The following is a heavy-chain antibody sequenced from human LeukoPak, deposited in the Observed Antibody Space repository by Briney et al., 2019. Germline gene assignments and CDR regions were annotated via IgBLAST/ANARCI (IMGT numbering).Heavy chain of an antibody. CDR2: ISGSGGST. Sequence: PGGSLRLSCAASGFTFSSYAMSWVRQAPGKGLEWVSAISGSGGSTYYADSAKGRFTISRDNSKNALYLQMNSLRAEDTAIYYCAKVPRFLEWDSWFDPWGQGTLVTVSS. CDR1: GFTFSSYA. D-gene: IGHD3-3*01. V-gene: IGHV3-23*01. J-gene: IGHJ5*02. CDR3: AKVPRFLEWDSWFDP.